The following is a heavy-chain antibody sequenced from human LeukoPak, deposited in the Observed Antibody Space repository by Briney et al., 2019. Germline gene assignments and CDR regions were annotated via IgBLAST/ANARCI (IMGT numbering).Heavy chain of an antibody. J-gene: IGHJ4*02. CDR2: IIPILGIA. Sequence: SVKVPCKASGGTFSSYTISWVRQAPGQGLEWMGRIIPILGIANYAQKFQGRVTITADKSTSTAYMELSSLRSEDTAVYYCARDSLMRYNWNYVAEFDYWGQGTLVTVSS. V-gene: IGHV1-69*04. CDR3: ARDSLMRYNWNYVAEFDY. D-gene: IGHD1-7*01. CDR1: GGTFSSYT.